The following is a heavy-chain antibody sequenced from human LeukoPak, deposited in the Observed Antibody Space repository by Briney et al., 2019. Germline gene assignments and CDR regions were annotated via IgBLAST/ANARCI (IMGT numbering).Heavy chain of an antibody. Sequence: SETLSLTCTVSGGSISSSSYYWGWIRQPPGKGVEWIGSIYYSGSTYYNPSLKSRVTISVDTSKNQFSLKLSSVTAADTAVYYCARGVVGARGLYYMDVWGKGTTVTISS. D-gene: IGHD1-26*01. V-gene: IGHV4-39*07. CDR1: GGSISSSSYY. J-gene: IGHJ6*03. CDR3: ARGVVGARGLYYMDV. CDR2: IYYSGST.